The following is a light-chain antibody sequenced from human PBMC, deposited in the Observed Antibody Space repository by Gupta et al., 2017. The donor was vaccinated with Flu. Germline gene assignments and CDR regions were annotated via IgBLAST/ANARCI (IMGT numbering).Light chain of an antibody. CDR1: QSVLYSSNNKNY. CDR3: QQYYSDLRS. J-gene: IGKJ2*03. V-gene: IGKV4-1*01. CDR2: WAS. Sequence: DIVMPQSPDSLAVSLGERATINCKSSQSVLYSSNNKNYLAWYQQKPGQPPKLLIYWASTRESGVPDRFSGSGSGTDFTLTISSLQAEDVAVYYCQQYYSDLRSFGQGTKLEIK.